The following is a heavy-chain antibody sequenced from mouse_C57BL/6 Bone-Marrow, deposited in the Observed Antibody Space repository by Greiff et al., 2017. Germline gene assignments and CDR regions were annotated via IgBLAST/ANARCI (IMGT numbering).Heavy chain of an antibody. CDR1: GFTFSDYG. D-gene: IGHD2-12*01. J-gene: IGHJ3*01. CDR2: ISSGSSTI. V-gene: IGHV5-17*01. Sequence: EVKLVESGGGLVKPGGSLKLSCAASGFTFSDYGMHWVRQAPEKGLEWVAYISSGSSTIYYAVTVKGRFTISRDNAKNTLFLQMTSLRSEDTAMYYCARGDYNYEVAWFAYWGQGTLVTVSA. CDR3: ARGDYNYEVAWFAY.